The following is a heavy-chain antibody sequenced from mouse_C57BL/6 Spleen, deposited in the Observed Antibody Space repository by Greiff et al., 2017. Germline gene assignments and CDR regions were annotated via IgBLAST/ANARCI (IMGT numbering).Heavy chain of an antibody. D-gene: IGHD2-4*01. CDR2: IYPGNSDT. Sequence: VQLQQSGTVLARPGASVKMSCKTSGYTFTSYWMNWVKQRPGQGLEWIGDIYPGNSDTSYNQKFKGKAKLTAVTSASTAYMELSSLTNEDSAVDYCTRRDDYDGGECFAYWGQGTLVTVSA. CDR1: GYTFTSYW. J-gene: IGHJ3*01. V-gene: IGHV1-5*01. CDR3: TRRDDYDGGECFAY.